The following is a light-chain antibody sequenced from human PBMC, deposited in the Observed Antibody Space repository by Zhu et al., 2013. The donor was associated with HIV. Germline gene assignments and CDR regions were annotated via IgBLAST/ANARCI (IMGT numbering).Light chain of an antibody. CDR2: DAS. V-gene: IGKV3-20*01. CDR1: ETIRNNY. Sequence: EIVLTQSPGTLSLSPGERATLSCRTTETIRNNYLAWYQHKPGRAPSLLIFDASKRAAGIPDRFSGSGFGTDFTLTISTLEPDDSAVYYCQQYGWPPDTFGQGTRLDIK. J-gene: IGKJ5*01. CDR3: QQYGWPPDT.